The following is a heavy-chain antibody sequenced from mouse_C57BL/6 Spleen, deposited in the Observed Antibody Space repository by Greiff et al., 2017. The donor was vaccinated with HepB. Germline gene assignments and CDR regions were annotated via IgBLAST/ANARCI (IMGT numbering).Heavy chain of an antibody. CDR1: GFTFSSYA. CDR2: ISDGGSYT. V-gene: IGHV5-4*01. J-gene: IGHJ2*01. D-gene: IGHD3-2*01. Sequence: EVQGVESGGGLVKPGGSLKLSCAASGFTFSSYAMSWVRQTPEKRLEWVATISDGGSYTYYPDNVKGRFTISRDNAKNKLYLQMSHLKSEDTAMLNYARPQTGAFDYWGQGTTLTVSS. CDR3: ARPQTGAFDY.